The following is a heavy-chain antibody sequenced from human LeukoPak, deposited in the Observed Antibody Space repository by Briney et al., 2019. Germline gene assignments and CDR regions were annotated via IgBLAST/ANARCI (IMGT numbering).Heavy chain of an antibody. D-gene: IGHD2-2*01. V-gene: IGHV3-23*01. J-gene: IGHJ4*02. CDR2: LSGSGGDT. CDR1: GFTFNKYA. CDR3: AKDPYGTRYFDH. Sequence: GGSLRLSCAASGFTFNKYAMSWVRQAPGKGLEWVSSLSGSGGDTYYAESVKGRFTISRDNSKNTVYLEMNSLRAEDTAVYYCAKDPYGTRYFDHWGQGTLVTVSS.